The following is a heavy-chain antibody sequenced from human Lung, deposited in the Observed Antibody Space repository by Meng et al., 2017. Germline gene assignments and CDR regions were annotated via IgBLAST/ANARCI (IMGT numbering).Heavy chain of an antibody. CDR1: GGSFSDYY. D-gene: IGHD4-11*01. V-gene: IGHV4-34*01. CDR2: INHSGST. CDR3: ARGPTTMAHDFDY. Sequence: VQVQQWGEGLLKPSETLSLTCVVSGGSFSDYYWSWIRQPPGKGLEWIGEINHSGSTNYNPSLESRATISVDTSQNNLSLKLSSVTAADSAVYYCARGPTTMAHDFDYWGQGTLVTVSS. J-gene: IGHJ4*02.